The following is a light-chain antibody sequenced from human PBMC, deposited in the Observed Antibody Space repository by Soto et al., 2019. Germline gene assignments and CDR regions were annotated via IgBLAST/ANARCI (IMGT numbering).Light chain of an antibody. CDR1: SSDVGSYNL. CDR3: CSYAGRTPFYV. V-gene: IGLV2-23*02. Sequence: QSVLTQPASVSGSPGQSITISFPGTSSDVGSYNLVSWYQQHPGKAPKLMIYEVSKRPSGVSNRFSGSKSGNPASLTISGLQAEDEADYYCCSYAGRTPFYVFGTGTNVTVL. CDR2: EVS. J-gene: IGLJ1*01.